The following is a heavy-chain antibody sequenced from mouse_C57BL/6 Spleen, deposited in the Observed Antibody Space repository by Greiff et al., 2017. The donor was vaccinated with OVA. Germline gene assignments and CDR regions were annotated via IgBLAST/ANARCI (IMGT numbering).Heavy chain of an antibody. CDR3: TTGSIFAY. CDR1: GYTFTDYE. Sequence: VKLQESGAELVRPGASVTLSCKASGYTFTDYEMHWVKQTPVHGLEWIGAIDPETGGTAYNQKFKGKAILTADKSSSTAYMELRSLTSEDAAVYYCTTGSIFAYWGQGTLVTVSA. V-gene: IGHV1-15*01. CDR2: IDPETGGT. D-gene: IGHD4-1*01. J-gene: IGHJ3*01.